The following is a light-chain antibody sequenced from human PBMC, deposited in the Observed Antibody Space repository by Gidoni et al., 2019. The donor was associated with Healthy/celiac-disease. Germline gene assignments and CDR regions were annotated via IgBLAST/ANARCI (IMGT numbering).Light chain of an antibody. CDR3: HQSYSTPLP. V-gene: IGKV1-39*01. CDR1: QSISSY. J-gene: IGKJ4*01. CDR2: AAS. Sequence: DIQMTQCPSSLSASVGDRVTINCRASQSISSYLNWYQQKPGKAPKLLIYAASSLQSGLPSRFSGSGSGPDFILTISSLQPEDFATYSCHQSYSTPLPFGGGTKVEIK.